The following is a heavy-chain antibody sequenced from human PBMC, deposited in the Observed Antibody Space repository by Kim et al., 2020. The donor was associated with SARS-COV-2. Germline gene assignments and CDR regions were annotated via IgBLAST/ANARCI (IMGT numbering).Heavy chain of an antibody. CDR2: ISAYNGNT. D-gene: IGHD2-8*01. V-gene: IGHV1-18*01. Sequence: ASVKVSCKASGYTFTSYGISWVRQAPGQGLEWMGWISAYNGNTNYAQKLQGRVTMTTDTYTSTAYMELRSLRSDDTAVYYCARDLRLGIVLMVYARDYYGMDVWGQGTTVTVSS. CDR1: GYTFTSYG. J-gene: IGHJ6*02. CDR3: ARDLRLGIVLMVYARDYYGMDV.